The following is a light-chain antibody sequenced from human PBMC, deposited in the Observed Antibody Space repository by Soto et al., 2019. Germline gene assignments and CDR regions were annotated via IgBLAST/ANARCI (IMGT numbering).Light chain of an antibody. J-gene: IGLJ1*01. CDR2: YDN. CDR1: RIGRKS. Sequence: SYELTQPPSESVAPGETASISCGGERIGRKSVHWYQQKPGQAPVLVMYYDNDRPSEIPERFSGFNSGNTATLDISGVEAGDEADYYCQVWDTSSDHYVFGPGTKVTVL. CDR3: QVWDTSSDHYV. V-gene: IGLV3-21*04.